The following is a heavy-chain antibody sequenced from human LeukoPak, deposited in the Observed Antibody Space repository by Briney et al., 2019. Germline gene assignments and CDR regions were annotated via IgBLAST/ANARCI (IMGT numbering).Heavy chain of an antibody. J-gene: IGHJ5*02. V-gene: IGHV4-38-2*02. CDR2: VYYSGTT. D-gene: IGHD6-19*01. Sequence: SETLALTCSVSGYSISSGYYWGWIRQPPGKGLEWIGSVYYSGTTYYNPSLKSRVTISVDTSKNQFSLNLISVTAADTAVYYCARRGGQWLKLAWFDPWGQGTLVTVSS. CDR1: GYSISSGYY. CDR3: ARRGGQWLKLAWFDP.